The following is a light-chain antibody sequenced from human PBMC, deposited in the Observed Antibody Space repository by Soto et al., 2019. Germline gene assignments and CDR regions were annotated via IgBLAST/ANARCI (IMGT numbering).Light chain of an antibody. Sequence: DIQLTQSPSFLSASVGDRVTITCRASQGISSYLAWYQQKPGKAPKLLIYAASTLQSGVPSRFSGSGSGTEFTLTISSLQPEDVAADYCQQLNSYPYTFGQGTKLEIK. J-gene: IGKJ2*01. CDR2: AAS. CDR1: QGISSY. CDR3: QQLNSYPYT. V-gene: IGKV1-9*01.